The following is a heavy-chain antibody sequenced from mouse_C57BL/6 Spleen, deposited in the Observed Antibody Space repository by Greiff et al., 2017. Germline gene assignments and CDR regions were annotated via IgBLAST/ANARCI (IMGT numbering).Heavy chain of an antibody. CDR1: GYTFTGYW. D-gene: IGHD1-1*01. J-gene: IGHJ2*01. Sequence: VQLQQSGAELMKPGASVKLSCKATGYTFTGYWIEWVKQRPGHGLEWIGEILPGSGSTNYNEKFKGKATFTADTSSNTAYMQLRSLTTEDSAIYYCARPSITTVVAYYFDYWGQGTTLTVSS. V-gene: IGHV1-9*01. CDR2: ILPGSGST. CDR3: ARPSITTVVAYYFDY.